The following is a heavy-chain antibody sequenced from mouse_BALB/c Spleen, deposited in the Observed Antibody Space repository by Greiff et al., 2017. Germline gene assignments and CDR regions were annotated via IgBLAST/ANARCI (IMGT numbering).Heavy chain of an antibody. Sequence: EVKLMESGGGLVQPGGSLRLSCATSGFTFTAYYMSWVRQPPGKALEWLGFIRNKANGYTTEYSASVKGRFTISRDNSQSILYLQMNTLRAEDSATYYCARGIYYGNYAYAMDYWGQGTSVTVSS. V-gene: IGHV7-3*02. J-gene: IGHJ4*01. CDR1: GFTFTAYY. CDR2: IRNKANGYTT. CDR3: ARGIYYGNYAYAMDY. D-gene: IGHD2-1*01.